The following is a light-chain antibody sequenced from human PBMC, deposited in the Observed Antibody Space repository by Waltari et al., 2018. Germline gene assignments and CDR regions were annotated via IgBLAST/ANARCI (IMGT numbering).Light chain of an antibody. Sequence: SYVVTQPPSVSVAPGATATITCGGDNIGTYSVHWYQQKAGQAPVLVIFYDRDRPSGIPDRFSGSNSGNTATLTISRVEARDEARYYCHVWHPHVDPGVFGTGTEVTVL. CDR1: NIGTYS. J-gene: IGLJ1*01. CDR3: HVWHPHVDPGV. CDR2: YDR. V-gene: IGLV3-21*04.